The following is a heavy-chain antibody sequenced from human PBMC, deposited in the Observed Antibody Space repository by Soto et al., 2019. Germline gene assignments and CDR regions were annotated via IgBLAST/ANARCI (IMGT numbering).Heavy chain of an antibody. CDR1: GYSFGTSG. CDR2: ISAYNGNT. Sequence: QVKLVQSGTEVKKPGASVKVSCKASGYSFGTSGISCVRQAPGQGLELMGWISAYNGNTNYDQKLQASATLTTDTSTNTAYLELRSLRSKDPDVYYCAIAGQYYYSSGYANWGKGTLVKVSS. D-gene: IGHD3-22*01. V-gene: IGHV1-18*01. CDR3: AIAGQYYYSSGYAN. J-gene: IGHJ4*02.